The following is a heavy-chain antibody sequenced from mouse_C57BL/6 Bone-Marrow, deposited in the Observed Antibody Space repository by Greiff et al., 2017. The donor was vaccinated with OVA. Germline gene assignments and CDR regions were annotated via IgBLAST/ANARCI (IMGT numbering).Heavy chain of an antibody. CDR2: IYPGSGNT. CDR3: ARGISLNYYGSSPYAMDY. Sequence: QVQLQQSGAELVRPGASVKLSCKASGYTFTDYYINWVKQRPGQGLEWIARIYPGSGNTYYNEKFKGKATLTAEKSSSTAYMQLSSLTSEDSAVYFCARGISLNYYGSSPYAMDYWGQGTSVTVSS. D-gene: IGHD1-1*01. V-gene: IGHV1-76*01. J-gene: IGHJ4*01. CDR1: GYTFTDYY.